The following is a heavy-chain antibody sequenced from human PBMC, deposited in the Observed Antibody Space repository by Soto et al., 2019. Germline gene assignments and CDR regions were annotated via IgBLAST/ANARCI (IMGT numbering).Heavy chain of an antibody. V-gene: IGHV4-39*01. CDR2: IYYSGSP. D-gene: IGHD6-19*01. J-gene: IGHJ6*02. CDR1: GGSISSSSYY. CDR3: AVPAASVAGASGSYYYYGMDV. Sequence: SETLSLTCTVSGGSISSSSYYWGWIRQPPGKGLEWIGYIYYSGSPYYNPSLKSRVTISVDTSKNQFSLKLSSVTAADTAVYYYAVPAASVAGASGSYYYYGMDVWGQGTTVTVS.